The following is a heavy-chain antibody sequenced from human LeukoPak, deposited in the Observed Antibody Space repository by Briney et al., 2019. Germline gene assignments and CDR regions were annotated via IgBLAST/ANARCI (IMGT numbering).Heavy chain of an antibody. CDR3: ARRTYYGSGSYYYFDY. Sequence: SETLSLTCTVSGGSISSYYWSWIRQPPGKGLEWIGYIYCSGSTNYNPSLKSRVTISVDTSKNQFSLKLSSVTAADTAVYYCARRTYYGSGSYYYFDYWGQGTLVTVSS. V-gene: IGHV4-59*08. CDR2: IYCSGST. CDR1: GGSISSYY. J-gene: IGHJ4*02. D-gene: IGHD3-10*01.